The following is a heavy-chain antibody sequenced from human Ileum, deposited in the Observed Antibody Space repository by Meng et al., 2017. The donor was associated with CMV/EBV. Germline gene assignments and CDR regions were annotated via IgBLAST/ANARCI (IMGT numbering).Heavy chain of an antibody. CDR3: TTRGLGFDSSLFDF. D-gene: IGHD3-22*01. CDR2: IHYNEKT. V-gene: IGHV4-39*07. J-gene: IGHJ4*02. Sequence: QALGPGMVNPSGALSLTLTGSGGSINSNNYFWGWIRQAPGKGPEWIGSIHYNEKTYYNPPFKSRVTISVDTSNKQVSLNLNSVTAADTAVYYCTTRGLGFDSSLFDFWGQGTLVTVSS. CDR1: GGSINSNNYF.